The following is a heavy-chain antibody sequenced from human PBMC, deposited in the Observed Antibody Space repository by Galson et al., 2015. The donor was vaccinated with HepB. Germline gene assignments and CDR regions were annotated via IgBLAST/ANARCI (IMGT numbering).Heavy chain of an antibody. J-gene: IGHJ4*02. D-gene: IGHD3-22*01. Sequence: SLRLSCATSGFPFRSYGIHWVRQAPGRGLEWVAVISHDGSNKYYADSVKGRFTISRDNSKNTLYLQMNSLRAEDTAVYYCAKDVWAGFYDRSGRCDFWGPGTLVTVSS. CDR3: AKDVWAGFYDRSGRCDF. V-gene: IGHV3-30*18. CDR1: GFPFRSYG. CDR2: ISHDGSNK.